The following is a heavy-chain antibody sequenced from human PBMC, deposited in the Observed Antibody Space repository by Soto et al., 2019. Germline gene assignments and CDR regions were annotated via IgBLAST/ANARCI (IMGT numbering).Heavy chain of an antibody. CDR2: IYHGGST. D-gene: IGHD3-22*01. V-gene: IGHV4-39*02. Sequence: PSETLSLTCTVSGGSISRSTYYWGWIRQPPGKGLEWIGSIYHGGSTYYNPSLNSRVTLSIDMTNNHVSLILNSVTAADTAVYYCARVGPWVPYYYDSSPYTFENWFDPWGQGTLVTVSS. CDR1: GGSISRSTYY. CDR3: ARVGPWVPYYYDSSPYTFENWFDP. J-gene: IGHJ5*02.